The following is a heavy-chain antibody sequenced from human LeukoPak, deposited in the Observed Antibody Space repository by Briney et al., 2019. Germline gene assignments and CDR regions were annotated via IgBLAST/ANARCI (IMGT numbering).Heavy chain of an antibody. Sequence: GGSLRLSCAASGFTFSVYGMHWVRQAPGKGLEWLAVIWYDGSKKQYADSVKGRLTISRDNSKNTLYLQMNSLRADDTAIYYCARSMPLSGYSGYDADYWGQGTLVTVSS. CDR2: IWYDGSKK. CDR3: ARSMPLSGYSGYDADY. CDR1: GFTFSVYG. V-gene: IGHV3-33*01. D-gene: IGHD5-12*01. J-gene: IGHJ4*02.